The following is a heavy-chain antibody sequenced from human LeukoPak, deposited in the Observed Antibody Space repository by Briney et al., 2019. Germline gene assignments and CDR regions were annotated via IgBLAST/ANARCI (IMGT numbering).Heavy chain of an antibody. CDR3: ARLPQLAAAIYYFYY. V-gene: IGHV4-39*01. Sequence: PSETLSLTCTVSGGSISSSSYYWGWIRQPPGKGLEWIGSIYYSGSTYYNPSLKSRVTISVDTSKNQFSLKLSSVTAADTAVYYCARLPQLAAAIYYFYYWGQGTLVTVSS. CDR2: IYYSGST. D-gene: IGHD6-13*01. CDR1: GGSISSSSYY. J-gene: IGHJ4*02.